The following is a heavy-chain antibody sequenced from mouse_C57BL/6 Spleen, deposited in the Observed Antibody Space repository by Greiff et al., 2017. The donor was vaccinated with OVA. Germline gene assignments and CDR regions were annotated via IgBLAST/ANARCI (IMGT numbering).Heavy chain of an antibody. CDR1: GYTFTSYW. CDR3: ARRQYDYGYAMDY. V-gene: IGHV1-55*01. Sequence: QVQLQQPGAELVKPGASVKMSCKASGYTFTSYWITWVKQRPGQGLEWIGDIYPGSGSTNYNEKFKSKATLTVDTSSSTAYMQLSSLTSEDSAVYYRARRQYDYGYAMDYWGQGTSVTVSS. D-gene: IGHD2-4*01. J-gene: IGHJ4*01. CDR2: IYPGSGST.